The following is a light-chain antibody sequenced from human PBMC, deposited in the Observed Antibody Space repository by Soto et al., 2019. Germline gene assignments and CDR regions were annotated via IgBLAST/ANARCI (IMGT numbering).Light chain of an antibody. CDR1: QSVSSY. J-gene: IGKJ4*01. CDR3: QQYNSWPLT. CDR2: GAS. Sequence: EIVLTQSLATLSLSPGERATLSCRASQSVSSYLAWYQQKPGQAPRLLIYGASSRATGIPDRFSGSGSGTDFTLTISRLEPEDFAVYYCQQYNSWPLTFGGGTKVDIK. V-gene: IGKV3-20*01.